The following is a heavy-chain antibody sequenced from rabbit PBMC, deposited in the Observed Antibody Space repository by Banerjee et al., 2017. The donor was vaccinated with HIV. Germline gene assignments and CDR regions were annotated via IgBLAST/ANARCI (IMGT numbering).Heavy chain of an antibody. Sequence: QEQLEESGGDLVKPEGSLTLTCTASGFSFSNKYVMCWVRQAPGKGLEWIACIGAASTYYATWAKGRFTISKTSSTTVTLQMTSLTAADTATYFCARDLAGVIGWNFDLWGPGPSSPS. D-gene: IGHD4-1*01. V-gene: IGHV1S45*01. CDR2: IGAAST. CDR3: ARDLAGVIGWNFDL. CDR1: GFSFSNKYV. J-gene: IGHJ4*01.